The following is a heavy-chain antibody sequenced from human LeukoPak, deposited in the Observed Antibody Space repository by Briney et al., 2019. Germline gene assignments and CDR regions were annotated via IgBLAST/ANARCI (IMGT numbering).Heavy chain of an antibody. CDR1: GGTFSSYA. CDR2: NIPIFGTA. D-gene: IGHD3-22*01. V-gene: IGHV1-69*01. J-gene: IGHJ4*02. Sequence: ASVKVSCKASGGTFSSYAISWVRQAPGQGLEWMGGNIPIFGTANYAQKFQGRVTITADESRSTAYMELSSLRSEDTAVYYCARAPYYYDSSGPFDYWGQGTLVTVSS. CDR3: ARAPYYYDSSGPFDY.